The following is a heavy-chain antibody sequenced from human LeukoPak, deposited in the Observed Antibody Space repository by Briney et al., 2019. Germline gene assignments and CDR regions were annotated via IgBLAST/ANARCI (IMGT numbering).Heavy chain of an antibody. CDR1: GYTLIELS. J-gene: IGHJ4*02. D-gene: IGHD3-10*01. Sequence: ASVKVSCKVSGYTLIELSMNWVRQAPGKGLEWMGSFDHKDGETIYAQKFQGRVTMTEDTSTDTAYMELSSLRSEDTAVYYCAKDSPGSGSYIDYWGQGTLVTVSS. V-gene: IGHV1-24*01. CDR2: FDHKDGET. CDR3: AKDSPGSGSYIDY.